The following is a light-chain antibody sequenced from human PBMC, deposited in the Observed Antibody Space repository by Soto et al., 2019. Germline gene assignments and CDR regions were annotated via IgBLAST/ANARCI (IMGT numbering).Light chain of an antibody. Sequence: DIQMTQSPSSLSASVGDRVTITCRASQSISSYLNWYQQKPGKAPKLLSYAASSLQSGVPSRFSGSGSGTDFTLTISSLQPEDFATYYCQRSFRTPLTFGGGTKVEIK. J-gene: IGKJ4*01. CDR2: AAS. CDR1: QSISSY. V-gene: IGKV1-39*01. CDR3: QRSFRTPLT.